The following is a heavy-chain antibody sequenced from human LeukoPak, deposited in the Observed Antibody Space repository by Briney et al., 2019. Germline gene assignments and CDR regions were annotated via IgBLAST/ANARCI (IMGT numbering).Heavy chain of an antibody. D-gene: IGHD3-22*01. Sequence: SVKVSCKASGGTFSSYAISWVRQAPGQGLEWMGGIIPIFGTANYAQKFKGRVTITADESTSTAYMELSSLRSEDTAVYYCARDLVVVDDDAFDIWGQGTMVTVSS. CDR3: ARDLVVVDDDAFDI. J-gene: IGHJ3*02. CDR2: IIPIFGTA. CDR1: GGTFSSYA. V-gene: IGHV1-69*01.